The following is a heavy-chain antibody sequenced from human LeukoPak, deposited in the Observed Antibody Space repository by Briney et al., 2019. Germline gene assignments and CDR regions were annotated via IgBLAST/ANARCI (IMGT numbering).Heavy chain of an antibody. Sequence: ASVKVSCKASGYTFTGYYMHWVRQAPGQGLEWMGWINPNSGGTNYAQKFQGRVTMTRDTSISTAYMELSRLRSDDTAVYYCARGGRARTQQNQNWFDPWGQGTLVTVSS. CDR2: INPNSGGT. CDR1: GYTFTGYY. V-gene: IGHV1-2*02. D-gene: IGHD5-18*01. J-gene: IGHJ5*02. CDR3: ARGGRARTQQNQNWFDP.